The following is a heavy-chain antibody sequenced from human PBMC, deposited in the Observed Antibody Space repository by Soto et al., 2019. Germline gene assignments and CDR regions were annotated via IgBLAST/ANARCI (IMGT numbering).Heavy chain of an antibody. CDR2: ISGSGGST. V-gene: IGHV3-23*01. Sequence: GGSLRLSCAASGFTFSSYAMSWVRQAPGKGLEWVSAISGSGGSTYYADSVKGRFTISRDNSKNTLYLQMNSLRAEDTAVYYCAKDKPFGIAVAGTGWFDPWGQGTLVTVSS. CDR1: GFTFSSYA. D-gene: IGHD6-19*01. CDR3: AKDKPFGIAVAGTGWFDP. J-gene: IGHJ5*02.